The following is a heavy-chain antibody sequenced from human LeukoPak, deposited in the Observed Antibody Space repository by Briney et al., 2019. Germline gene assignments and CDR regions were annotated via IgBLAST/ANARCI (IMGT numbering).Heavy chain of an antibody. J-gene: IGHJ6*02. V-gene: IGHV3-23*01. CDR3: ARAPLTIFGGDYYYGMDV. CDR2: ICGSGGST. CDR1: GFTFSSYA. Sequence: GGSLTLSCAASGFTFSSYAMSWVRQAPGKGLEWVSAICGSGGSTYYADPVKGRFTISRDNSKNTLYLQMNNLRAEDTAVYYCARAPLTIFGGDYYYGMDVWGRGTTVTVSS. D-gene: IGHD3-3*01.